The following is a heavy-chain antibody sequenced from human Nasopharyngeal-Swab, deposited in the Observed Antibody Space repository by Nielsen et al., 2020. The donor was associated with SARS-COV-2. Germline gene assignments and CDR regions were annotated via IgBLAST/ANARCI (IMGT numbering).Heavy chain of an antibody. J-gene: IGHJ5*02. D-gene: IGHD2-2*02. Sequence: WIRQPPGKGLEWVAVISYDGSNAYYADSVKGRFTISRDNSENTLYLQVNSLRTEDTAVYYCARDSRRYCSSTSCYMGNWLDPWGQGTLVTVSS. V-gene: IGHV3-30-3*01. CDR3: ARDSRRYCSSTSCYMGNWLDP. CDR2: ISYDGSNA.